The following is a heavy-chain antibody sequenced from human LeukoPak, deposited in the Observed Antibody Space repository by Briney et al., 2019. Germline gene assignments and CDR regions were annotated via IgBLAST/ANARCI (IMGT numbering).Heavy chain of an antibody. CDR3: ARDHDWAFDL. V-gene: IGHV3-48*02. Sequence: GGSLRLSCEGSGFPFASYVMSWVRQARGKGLEWIAYINHDAEMIFYPDFVKGRFTISRDNAKKSLYLQMNALRYEDTAIYYCARDHDWAFDLWGQGTLVTVSS. J-gene: IGHJ4*02. D-gene: IGHD3-9*01. CDR2: INHDAEMI. CDR1: GFPFASYV.